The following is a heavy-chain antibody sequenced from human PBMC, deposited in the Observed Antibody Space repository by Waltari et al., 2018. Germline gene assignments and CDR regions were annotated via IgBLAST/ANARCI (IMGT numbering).Heavy chain of an antibody. CDR1: GGSFSGYY. D-gene: IGHD2-21*02. V-gene: IGHV4-34*01. CDR3: ARQEIIVEVTGDGFDI. CDR2: ISHSGTT. Sequence: QVQLQQWGAGLLKPSETLSLTCAVYGGSFSGYYWSWIRQPPGKGLEWVGEISHSGTTNYTPCLKSRVTISLDTSKNQFSLRLSSGTAADTAVYYCARQEIIVEVTGDGFDIWGQGTMVTVSS. J-gene: IGHJ3*02.